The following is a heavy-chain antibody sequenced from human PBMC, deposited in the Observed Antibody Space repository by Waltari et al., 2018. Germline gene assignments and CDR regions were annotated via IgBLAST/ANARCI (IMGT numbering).Heavy chain of an antibody. CDR2: ISYDGSNK. Sequence: QVQLVESGGGVVQPGRSLRLSCAASGFTFSSYGMHWVRQAPGKGLEWVAVISYDGSNKYYADSVKGRFTISRDNSKNTLYLQMNSLRAEDTAVYYCAKDLSGGYGMDVWGQGTTVTVSS. J-gene: IGHJ6*02. CDR3: AKDLSGGYGMDV. CDR1: GFTFSSYG. V-gene: IGHV3-30*18. D-gene: IGHD3-10*01.